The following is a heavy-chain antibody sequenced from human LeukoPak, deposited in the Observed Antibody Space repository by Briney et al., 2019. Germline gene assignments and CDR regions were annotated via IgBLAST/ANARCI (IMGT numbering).Heavy chain of an antibody. CDR1: GYAFNIYD. CDR2: MNPDSGNT. J-gene: IGHJ4*02. Sequence: GASVKVSCKASGYAFNIYDINWVRQPTGQGLEWMGWMNPDSGNTGFAQKFQGRVTMTRNTSITTAYMELSSLRFEDTAVYYCAVHLPGDYLDRWGQGTLVTVSS. V-gene: IGHV1-8*01. CDR3: AVHLPGDYLDR.